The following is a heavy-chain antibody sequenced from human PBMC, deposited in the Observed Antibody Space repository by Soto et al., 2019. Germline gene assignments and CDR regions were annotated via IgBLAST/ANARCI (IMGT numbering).Heavy chain of an antibody. Sequence: LTCAVSGGFISSGGYSWSWIRQPPGKGLEWIGYIYHSGSTYYNPSLKSRVTISVDTSKTQFSLKLIYVTAAATAVYYCARRTGITIFGVVTSSRSNWFDPWGQGTLVTVSS. CDR3: ARRTGITIFGVVTSSRSNWFDP. CDR1: GGFISSGGYS. CDR2: IYHSGST. J-gene: IGHJ5*02. D-gene: IGHD3-3*01. V-gene: IGHV4-30-2*01.